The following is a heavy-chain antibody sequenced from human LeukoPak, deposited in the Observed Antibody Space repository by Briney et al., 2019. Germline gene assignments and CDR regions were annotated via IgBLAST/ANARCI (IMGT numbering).Heavy chain of an antibody. D-gene: IGHD1-1*01. J-gene: IGHJ4*02. Sequence: SETLSLTCAVYGGSFSGYYWSWIRQPPGKGLEWIGEINHSGSTNYNPSLKSRVTISVDTSKHQFSLKLSSVTAADTAVYYCARVLRSFTTGTSFDYWGQRTLVTVSS. CDR1: GGSFSGYY. V-gene: IGHV4-34*01. CDR3: ARVLRSFTTGTSFDY. CDR2: INHSGST.